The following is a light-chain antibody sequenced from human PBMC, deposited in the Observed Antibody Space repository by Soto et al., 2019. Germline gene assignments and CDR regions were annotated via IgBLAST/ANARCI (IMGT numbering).Light chain of an antibody. J-gene: IGLJ2*01. CDR2: EVS. Sequence: QSVLTQPASVSGSPGQSITISCTGTSSVVGGYNYVSWYQQHPGKAPKLMIYEVSNRPSGVSNRFSGSKSGNTASLTISGLQAEDEADYYCNSYTSSSTLVVFGGGTKVTVL. CDR1: SSVVGGYNY. CDR3: NSYTSSSTLVV. V-gene: IGLV2-14*01.